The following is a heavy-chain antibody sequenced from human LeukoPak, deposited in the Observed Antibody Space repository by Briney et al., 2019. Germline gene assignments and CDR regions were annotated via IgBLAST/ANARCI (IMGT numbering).Heavy chain of an antibody. J-gene: IGHJ4*02. D-gene: IGHD5-12*01. CDR2: INPAGSET. Sequence: GGSLRLSCAASGFSYNAYWMAWVRQAPGTGLEWVANINPAGSETFHVDPVKGRFSISRDHAKNLVYLQMNSLRAEDTAVYYCATFGLVAALDLWGQGTLVTVSS. CDR3: ATFGLVAALDL. V-gene: IGHV3-7*01. CDR1: GFSYNAYW.